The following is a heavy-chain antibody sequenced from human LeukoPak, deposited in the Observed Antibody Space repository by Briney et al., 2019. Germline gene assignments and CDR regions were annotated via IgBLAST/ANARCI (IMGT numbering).Heavy chain of an antibody. CDR2: ISAYNGNT. J-gene: IGHJ4*02. CDR3: AKSVVVVAATPVDY. Sequence: ASVKVSCKASGYTFTSYGISCVRQAPGQGLEWMGWISAYNGNTNYAQKLQGRVTMTTDTSTSTAYMELRSLRSDDTAVYYCAKSVVVVAATPVDYWGQGTLVTVSS. D-gene: IGHD2-15*01. CDR1: GYTFTSYG. V-gene: IGHV1-18*01.